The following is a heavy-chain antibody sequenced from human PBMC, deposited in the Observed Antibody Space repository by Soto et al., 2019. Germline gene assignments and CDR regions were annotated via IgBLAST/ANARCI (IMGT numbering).Heavy chain of an antibody. D-gene: IGHD1-26*01. CDR2: LYDVDGS. J-gene: IGHJ3*01. Sequence: DVQLVESGGGLIQPGESLRLSCAAFGLTVSGQKYVAWVRQAPGQGLEWVSALYDVDGSFYADSVKGRFTTSSDSSKTAVYLQLNGLRPDDTAVYYCATWHEREHAYDVWGQGTTVTVSS. V-gene: IGHV3-53*01. CDR3: ATWHEREHAYDV. CDR1: GLTVSGQKY.